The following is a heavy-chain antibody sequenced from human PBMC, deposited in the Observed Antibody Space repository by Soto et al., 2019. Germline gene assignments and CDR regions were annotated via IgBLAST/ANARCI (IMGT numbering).Heavy chain of an antibody. V-gene: IGHV3-33*08. CDR3: ARDGHHTYYYGSGSYWTDYYYYGMDV. D-gene: IGHD3-10*01. J-gene: IGHJ6*02. CDR2: IWYDGSNK. CDR1: GFTFSSYG. Sequence: PGGSLRLSCAASGFTFSSYGMHWVRQAPGKGLEWVAVIWYDGSNKYYADSVKGRFTISRDNSKNTLYLQMNSLRAEDTAVYYCARDGHHTYYYGSGSYWTDYYYYGMDVWGQGTMVTVSS.